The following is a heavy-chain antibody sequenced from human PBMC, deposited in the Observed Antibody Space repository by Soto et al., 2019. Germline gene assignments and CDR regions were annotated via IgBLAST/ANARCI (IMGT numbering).Heavy chain of an antibody. CDR2: LNGGTGQT. J-gene: IGHJ6*02. D-gene: IGHD3-10*01. CDR1: GYTFSTYG. CDR3: ARGKGMEENYFYYGMDI. V-gene: IGHV1-3*01. Sequence: SVKVSCKASGYTFSTYGMHWVRQAPGQSLEWMGWLNGGTGQTRYSERFQDRVIITRDTSASTGYMELRSLRSEDTAVYYCARGKGMEENYFYYGMDIWGQGTTVTVSS.